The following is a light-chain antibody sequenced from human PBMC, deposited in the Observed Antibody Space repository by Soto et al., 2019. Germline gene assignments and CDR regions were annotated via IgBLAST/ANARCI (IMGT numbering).Light chain of an antibody. CDR1: QSVSSY. CDR3: QQRSNWPLA. V-gene: IGKV3-11*01. J-gene: IGKJ4*01. Sequence: VFKQSLATLSLSPGERATLSCRASQSVSSYLAWYQQKPGQAPRLLIYDASNRATGIPARFSGSGSGTDFTLTISSLEPEDFAVYYCQQRSNWPLAFGGGTKVDIK. CDR2: DAS.